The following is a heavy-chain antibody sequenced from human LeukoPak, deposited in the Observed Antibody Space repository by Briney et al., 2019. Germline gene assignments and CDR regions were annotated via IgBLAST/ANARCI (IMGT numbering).Heavy chain of an antibody. CDR3: ARDSSFDY. CDR1: GYTFTSYD. V-gene: IGHV1-46*01. Sequence: ASVKVSCKASGYTFTSYDIDWVRQATGQGLQWMGIINPSGGSTSYAQKFQGRVTMTRDMSTSTVYMELSSLRSEDTAVYYCARDSSFDYWGQGTLVTVSS. J-gene: IGHJ4*02. CDR2: INPSGGST.